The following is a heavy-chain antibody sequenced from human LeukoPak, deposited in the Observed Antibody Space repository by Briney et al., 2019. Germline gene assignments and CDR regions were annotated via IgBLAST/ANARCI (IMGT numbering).Heavy chain of an antibody. CDR2: FDPEDGET. V-gene: IGHV1-24*01. CDR3: ATSGSYLYYFDY. J-gene: IGHJ4*02. CDR1: GYTLTELS. D-gene: IGHD1-26*01. Sequence: ASVKVSCKVSGYTLTELSMHWVRQAPGKGLEWMGGFDPEDGETIYAQKFQGRVTMTEDTSTDTAYVELSSLRSEDTAVYYCATSGSYLYYFDYWGQGTMVTVSS.